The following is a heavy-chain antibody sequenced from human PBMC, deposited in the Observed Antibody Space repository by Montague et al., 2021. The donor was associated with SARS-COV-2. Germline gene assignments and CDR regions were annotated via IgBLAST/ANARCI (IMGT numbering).Heavy chain of an antibody. CDR1: GDSISSGTHY. CDR2: IYTSGGT. D-gene: IGHD6-13*01. V-gene: IGHV4-61*02. CDR3: ARGGGYGYRLFDY. J-gene: IGHJ4*02. Sequence: TLSLTCTVSGDSISSGTHYWSWIRQPAGKGLEWIGRIYTSGGTNYNPSLKSRVTISVDTSNNQFSLNLSSVTAADTAVYYCARGGGYGYRLFDYWGQGTLVTVSS.